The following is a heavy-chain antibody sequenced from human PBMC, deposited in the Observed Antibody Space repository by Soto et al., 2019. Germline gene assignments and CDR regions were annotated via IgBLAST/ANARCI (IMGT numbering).Heavy chain of an antibody. D-gene: IGHD4-17*01. J-gene: IGHJ6*02. V-gene: IGHV3-30-3*02. CDR2: MSYDGSKK. Sequence: GGSLRLSCAASGFTFSSYAMHWVRQAPGKGLEWVAVMSYDGSKKYHADSVKGRFTISRDNSKNTLYLQMNSLRAEDTAAYYCAKSVRNLDYGVLGGYYYYGMDVWGQGTTVTVSS. CDR3: AKSVRNLDYGVLGGYYYYGMDV. CDR1: GFTFSSYA.